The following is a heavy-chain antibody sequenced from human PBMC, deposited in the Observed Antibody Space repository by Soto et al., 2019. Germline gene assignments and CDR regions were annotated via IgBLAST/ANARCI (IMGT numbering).Heavy chain of an antibody. CDR2: ISWNSGSI. V-gene: IGHV3-9*01. J-gene: IGHJ6*02. CDR3: AKDIAGNYYGSGSYYIYYYYGMDV. D-gene: IGHD3-10*01. Sequence: GGSLRLSCAASGFTFDDYAMHWVRQAPGKGLEWVSGISWNSGSIGYADSVKGRFTISRDNAKNSLYLQMNSLRAEDTALHYCAKDIAGNYYGSGSYYIYYYYGMDVWGQGTTVTSP. CDR1: GFTFDDYA.